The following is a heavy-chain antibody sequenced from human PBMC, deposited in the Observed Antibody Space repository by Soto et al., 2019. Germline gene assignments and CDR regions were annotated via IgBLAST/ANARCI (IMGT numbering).Heavy chain of an antibody. D-gene: IGHD3-22*01. CDR3: SRDSSGSDY. Sequence: QVQLVQSGAEVKKPGASVTVSCKASGYAFTSNYLHWVRQAPGQGLQWVGMINPGGGSTSYAQKFQGRVTLTRDTSTSTVYRELSSLRSDDTAVYYCSRDSSGSDYWGQGTLVTVSS. CDR1: GYAFTSNY. J-gene: IGHJ4*02. CDR2: INPGGGST. V-gene: IGHV1-46*01.